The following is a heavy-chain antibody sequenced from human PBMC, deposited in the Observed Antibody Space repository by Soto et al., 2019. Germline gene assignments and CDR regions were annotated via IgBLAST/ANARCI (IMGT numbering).Heavy chain of an antibody. V-gene: IGHV4-34*01. Sequence: SETLSLTCAVYGGSFSGYYWSWIRQPPGKGLEWIGEINHSGSTNYNPSLKSRVTISVDTSKNQFSLKLSSVTAADTAVYYCAREGGAAALYGMDVWGQGTTVTVSS. J-gene: IGHJ6*02. CDR2: INHSGST. D-gene: IGHD6-13*01. CDR1: GGSFSGYY. CDR3: AREGGAAALYGMDV.